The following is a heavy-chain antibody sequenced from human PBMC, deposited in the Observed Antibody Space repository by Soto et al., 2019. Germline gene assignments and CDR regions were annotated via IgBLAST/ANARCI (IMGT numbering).Heavy chain of an antibody. Sequence: WGSLRLSCAASGFTFSSYAMSWVRQAPGKGLEWVSAISGSGGSTYYADSVKGRFTISRDNSKNTLYLQMNSLRAEDTAVYYCAKTKSGYSGYDIVDFDYWGQGTLVTVSS. D-gene: IGHD5-12*01. J-gene: IGHJ4*02. CDR1: GFTFSSYA. CDR3: AKTKSGYSGYDIVDFDY. V-gene: IGHV3-23*01. CDR2: ISGSGGST.